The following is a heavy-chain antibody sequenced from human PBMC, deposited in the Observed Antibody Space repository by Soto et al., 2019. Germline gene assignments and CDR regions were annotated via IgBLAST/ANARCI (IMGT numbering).Heavy chain of an antibody. Sequence: SETLSLTCTVSGASLSSYYWTWIRQPPEKGLEWIGYIYYSGSTNYNPSLKSRVTISVDTSKNQSSLKLSSLTAADTAVYCCARALRDDSKPGHFDYWGQGTLVTVSS. CDR2: IYYSGST. J-gene: IGHJ4*02. CDR1: GASLSSYY. V-gene: IGHV4-59*01. D-gene: IGHD2-15*01. CDR3: ARALRDDSKPGHFDY.